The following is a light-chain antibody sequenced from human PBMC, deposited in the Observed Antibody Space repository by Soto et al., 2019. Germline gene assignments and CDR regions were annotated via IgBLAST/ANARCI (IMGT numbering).Light chain of an antibody. V-gene: IGKV3-20*01. CDR2: GAS. CDR3: QHYGSSPLTFT. CDR1: QSVSSSY. J-gene: IGKJ3*01. Sequence: EMVLTQAPGTLSLSPGERATLSCRASQSVSSSYLAWYQQKPGQAPRLLIYGASTRATVIPDRFSGTGSWTDFTLTISRLEPEDFAVYYCQHYGSSPLTFTFGPGTKVDIK.